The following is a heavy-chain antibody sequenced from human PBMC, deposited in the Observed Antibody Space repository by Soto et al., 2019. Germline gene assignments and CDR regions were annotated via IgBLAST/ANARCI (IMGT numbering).Heavy chain of an antibody. V-gene: IGHV3-30*03. J-gene: IGHJ4*02. CDR2: ISYDGSNK. CDR3: AISRVVATGAFDY. CDR1: GFTFSSYG. Sequence: QVQLVESGGGVVQPGRSLRLSCAASGFTFSSYGMHWVRQAPGKGLEWVAVISYDGSNKYYADSVKGRFTISRDNSKNTLYLQMNSLRAEDTAVYYCAISRVVATGAFDYWGQGTLVTVSS. D-gene: IGHD5-12*01.